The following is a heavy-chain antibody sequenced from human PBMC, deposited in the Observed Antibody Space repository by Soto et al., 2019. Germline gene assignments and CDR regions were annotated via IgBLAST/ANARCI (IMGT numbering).Heavy chain of an antibody. Sequence: QVQLVESGGGVVQPGRSLRLSCAASGFTFSSYGMHWVRQAPGKGLEWVAVISYDGSNKYYADSVKGRFTISRDNSKNTLYLQMNSLRPEDTAVYYCPKALLRPGRAYGMDVWGQGTTVTVSS. CDR1: GFTFSSYG. CDR3: PKALLRPGRAYGMDV. J-gene: IGHJ6*02. V-gene: IGHV3-30*18. CDR2: ISYDGSNK. D-gene: IGHD6-25*01.